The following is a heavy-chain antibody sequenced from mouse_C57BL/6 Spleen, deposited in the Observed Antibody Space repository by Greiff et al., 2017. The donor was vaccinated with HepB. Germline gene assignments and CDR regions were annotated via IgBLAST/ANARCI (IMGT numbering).Heavy chain of an antibody. Sequence: KLQESGGGLVQPGGSMKLSCVASGFTFSNYWMNWVRQSPEKGLEWVAQIRLKSDNYATHYAESVKGRFTISRDDSKSSVYLQMNNLRAEDTGIYYCTAAYSNYSFAYWGQGTLVTVSA. CDR3: TAAYSNYSFAY. J-gene: IGHJ3*01. CDR2: IRLKSDNYAT. D-gene: IGHD2-5*01. CDR1: GFTFSNYW. V-gene: IGHV6-3*01.